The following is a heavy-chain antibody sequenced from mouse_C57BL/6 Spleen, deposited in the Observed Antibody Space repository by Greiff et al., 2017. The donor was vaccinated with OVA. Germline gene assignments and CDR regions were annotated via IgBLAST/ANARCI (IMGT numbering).Heavy chain of an antibody. CDR3: ARDYSNHDYFDY. V-gene: IGHV1-69*01. CDR2: IDPSDSYT. J-gene: IGHJ2*01. CDR1: GYTFTSYW. Sequence: VQLQQPGAELVMPGASVKLSCKASGYTFTSYWMHWVKQRPEQGLEWIGEIDPSDSYTNYNQKFKGKSTLTVDKSSSTAYMQLSSLTSEDSAVYYCARDYSNHDYFDYWGQGTTLTVSS. D-gene: IGHD2-5*01.